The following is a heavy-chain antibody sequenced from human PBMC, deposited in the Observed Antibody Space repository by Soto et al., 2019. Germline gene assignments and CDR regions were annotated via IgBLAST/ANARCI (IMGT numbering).Heavy chain of an antibody. J-gene: IGHJ4*02. CDR2: IYSSGST. V-gene: IGHV4-39*01. CDR1: GDSISSSTYS. Sequence: PXGTLSLTCTVSGDSISSSTYSWGWIRQPPGKGLEWIATIYSSGSTFYNPSLNSRVTISVDTSKNQFSLKLSSVTAADTDVYYCESQISGYVKYWGQGTLVTVSS. CDR3: ESQISGYVKY. D-gene: IGHD5-12*01.